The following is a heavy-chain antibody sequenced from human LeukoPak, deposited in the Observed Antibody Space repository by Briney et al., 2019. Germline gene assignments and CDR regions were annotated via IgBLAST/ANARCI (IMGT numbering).Heavy chain of an antibody. D-gene: IGHD3-22*01. CDR1: GGSISSYY. CDR2: IYTSGST. J-gene: IGHJ3*02. CDR3: ARDRRYYYDSTWAFDI. V-gene: IGHV4-4*07. Sequence: SETLSLTCTVSGGSISSYYWSCIRQPAGKGLEWIGRIYTSGSTNYNPSLKSRVTMSVDTSKNQFSLKLSSVTAADTAVYYCARDRRYYYDSTWAFDIWGQGTMVTVSS.